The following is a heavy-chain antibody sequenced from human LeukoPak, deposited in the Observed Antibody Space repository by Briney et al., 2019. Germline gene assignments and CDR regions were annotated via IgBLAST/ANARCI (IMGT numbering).Heavy chain of an antibody. CDR3: ARFKYCSSTSCFQYFDY. J-gene: IGHJ4*02. V-gene: IGHV3-11*04. CDR1: GFTFIDYY. D-gene: IGHD2-2*01. Sequence: PGGSLRLSCAASGFTFIDYYMSWIRQAPGKGLEWVSYISSSGSTIYYADSVKGRFTISRDNAKNSLYLQMNSLRAEDTAVYYCARFKYCSSTSCFQYFDYWGQGTLVTVSS. CDR2: ISSSGSTI.